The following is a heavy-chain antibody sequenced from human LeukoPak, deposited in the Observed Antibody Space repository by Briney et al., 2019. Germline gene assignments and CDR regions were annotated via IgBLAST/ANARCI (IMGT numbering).Heavy chain of an antibody. J-gene: IGHJ4*02. D-gene: IGHD4-23*01. Sequence: PGGSLRPSCAASGFTFSTYEMNWVRQAPGKGLEWVSSIGTDGYSYSAVSVKGRFTISRDNAKSTLYLQMDSLTVEDTALYYCARGTIGGNPASAYWGQGTLVTVSS. CDR2: IGTDGYS. V-gene: IGHV3-21*06. CDR1: GFTFSTYE. CDR3: ARGTIGGNPASAY.